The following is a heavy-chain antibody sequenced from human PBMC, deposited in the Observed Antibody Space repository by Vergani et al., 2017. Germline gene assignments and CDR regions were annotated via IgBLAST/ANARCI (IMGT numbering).Heavy chain of an antibody. CDR1: GGSISSYY. V-gene: IGHV4-59*08. CDR3: ARADCRGSCCEGGEGSYSIMDV. Sequence: QVQLQESGPGLVKPSETLSLTCTVSGGSISSYYWSWMRLPPGKGLEWIGYIYYSGSTNYNPSLKSRVTMSVDTSKNQFSLKLMSVTAADTALYYCARADCRGSCCEGGEGSYSIMDVWGQGTTVTVSS. J-gene: IGHJ6*02. D-gene: IGHD2-2*01. CDR2: IYYSGST.